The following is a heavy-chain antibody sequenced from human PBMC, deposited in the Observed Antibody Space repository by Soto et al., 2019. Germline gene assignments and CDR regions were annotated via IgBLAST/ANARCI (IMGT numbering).Heavy chain of an antibody. CDR2: IIPIFGTA. CDR1: GGTFSSYA. V-gene: IGHV1-69*13. J-gene: IGHJ4*02. Sequence: WASVKVSCKASGGTFSSYAISWVRQAPGQGLEWMGGIIPIFGTANYAQKFQGRVTITADESTSTAYMELSSLRSEDTAVYYCAREEISRRYYFDYWGQGTLGTAPQ. CDR3: AREEISRRYYFDY. D-gene: IGHD3-16*02.